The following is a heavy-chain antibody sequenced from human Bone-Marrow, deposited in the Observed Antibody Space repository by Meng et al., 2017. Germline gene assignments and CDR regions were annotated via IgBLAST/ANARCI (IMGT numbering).Heavy chain of an antibody. J-gene: IGHJ4*02. CDR2: ISYDGSNK. Sequence: GESLKISCAASGFTFSSYAMHWVRQAPGKGLVWVAVISYDGSNKYYADSVKGRFTISRDNSKNTLYLQMNSLRAEDTAVYYCARVGFSHLYYFDYWGQGTLVTVSS. CDR3: ARVGFSHLYYFDY. V-gene: IGHV3-30*04. CDR1: GFTFSSYA. D-gene: IGHD5-12*01.